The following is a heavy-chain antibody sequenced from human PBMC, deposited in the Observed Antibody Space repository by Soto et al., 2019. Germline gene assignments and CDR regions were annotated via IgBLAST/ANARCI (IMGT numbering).Heavy chain of an antibody. D-gene: IGHD6-6*01. Sequence: QVQLQESGPGLVKPSETLSLTCTVSGGSISSYYWSWVRQPPGKGLEWLGYIYYTGSTNYNPSLKSRVTISVDTSKNQFSLKLSSVTAADTAVYDCARSIIARAFFDYWGQGTLVTVSS. V-gene: IGHV4-59*01. CDR2: IYYTGST. CDR1: GGSISSYY. CDR3: ARSIIARAFFDY. J-gene: IGHJ4*02.